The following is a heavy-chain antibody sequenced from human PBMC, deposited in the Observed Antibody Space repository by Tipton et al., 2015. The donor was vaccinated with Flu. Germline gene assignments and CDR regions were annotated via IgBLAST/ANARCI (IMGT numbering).Heavy chain of an antibody. CDR3: ARTTYDYANYGTPGAYGMDV. CDR1: GDSMRSDYF. Sequence: TLSLTCTVSGDSMRSDYFWGWIRQAPGKGLEWIGNIHYSGSPHYNPSLKSRVTISVDTSKNQFSLRLSSVTAADTAVYYCARTTYDYANYGTPGAYGMDVWGHGTTVTVSS. J-gene: IGHJ6*02. V-gene: IGHV4-38-2*02. CDR2: IHYSGSP. D-gene: IGHD4-11*01.